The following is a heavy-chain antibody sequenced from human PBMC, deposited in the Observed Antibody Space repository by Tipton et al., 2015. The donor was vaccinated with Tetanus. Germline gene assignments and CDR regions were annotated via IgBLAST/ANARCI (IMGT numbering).Heavy chain of an antibody. CDR2: FHHSGST. V-gene: IGHV4-31*02. J-gene: IGHJ4*02. CDR3: AQGKSNQGMLS. D-gene: IGHD3-16*02. Sequence: WSWIRQLPGKGLECLGNFHHSGSTYYDPSLKSRVTISTDTSKNQFSLRLSSVTAADTAVYYCAQGKSNQGMLSWGQGTLVTVSS.